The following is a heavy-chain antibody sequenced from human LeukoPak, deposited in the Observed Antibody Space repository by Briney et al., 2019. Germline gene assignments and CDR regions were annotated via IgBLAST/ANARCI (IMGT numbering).Heavy chain of an antibody. V-gene: IGHV4-34*01. CDR2: INHSGST. D-gene: IGHD3-10*01. J-gene: IGHJ4*02. CDR3: ARVRTTYYYGSGSYYRPLFDY. Sequence: SETLSLTCTVSGGSISSYYWSWIRQPPGKGLEWIGEINHSGSTNYNPSLKSRVTISVDTSKNQFSLKLSSVTAADTAVYYCARVRTTYYYGSGSYYRPLFDYWGQGTLVTVSS. CDR1: GGSISSYY.